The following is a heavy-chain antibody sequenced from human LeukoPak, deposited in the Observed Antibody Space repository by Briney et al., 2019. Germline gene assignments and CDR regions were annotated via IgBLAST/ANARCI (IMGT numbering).Heavy chain of an antibody. J-gene: IGHJ4*02. Sequence: VASVKVSCKASGGTFSSYAINWVRQAPGQGLEWMGGIIPIFGTANYAQKFQGRVTITADESTSTAYMELSSLRSEDTAVYYCARGSSSSPSPVVYWGQGTLVTVSS. V-gene: IGHV1-69*13. CDR1: GGTFSSYA. CDR2: IIPIFGTA. CDR3: ARGSSSSPSPVVY. D-gene: IGHD2-2*01.